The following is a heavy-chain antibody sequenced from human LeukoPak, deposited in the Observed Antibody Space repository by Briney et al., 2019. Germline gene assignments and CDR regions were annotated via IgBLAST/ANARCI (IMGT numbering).Heavy chain of an antibody. Sequence: GASVKVSCKASGYTFTSYYMHWVRQAPGQGLEWMGIINPSGGSTSYAQKFQGRVTMTRDTSTSTDYMELSSLRSEDTAVYYCASASYYDSSGDAFDIWGQGTMVTVSS. CDR1: GYTFTSYY. CDR3: ASASYYDSSGDAFDI. J-gene: IGHJ3*02. D-gene: IGHD3-22*01. CDR2: INPSGGST. V-gene: IGHV1-46*01.